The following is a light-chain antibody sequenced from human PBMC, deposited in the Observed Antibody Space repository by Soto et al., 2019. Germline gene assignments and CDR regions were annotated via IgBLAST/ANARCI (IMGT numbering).Light chain of an antibody. V-gene: IGKV3-20*01. CDR1: QRFSGTS. CDR2: GVS. Sequence: EIVLTQSPGTLSLSPGERATLTCRASQRFSGTSLAWYQQKPGQAPRLLIYGVSNRSTGIPDRFSGSGSGTDFTLTIRRLEPEDFAVYYCHQYDNSLWTFGQGTKVEIK. CDR3: HQYDNSLWT. J-gene: IGKJ1*01.